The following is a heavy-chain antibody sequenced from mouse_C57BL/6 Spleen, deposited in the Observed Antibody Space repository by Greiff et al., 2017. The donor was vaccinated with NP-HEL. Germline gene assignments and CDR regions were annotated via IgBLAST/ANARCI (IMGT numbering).Heavy chain of an antibody. CDR2: IYPGDGDT. D-gene: IGHD1-1*01. Sequence: VQLQQSGPELVKPGASVKISCKASGYAFSSSWMNWVKQRPGKGLEWIGRIYPGDGDTNYNGKFKGKATLTADKSSSTAYMQLSSLTSEDSAVYFCARTSLYGSGGGFDYWGQGTTLTVSS. CDR3: ARTSLYGSGGGFDY. J-gene: IGHJ2*01. V-gene: IGHV1-82*01. CDR1: GYAFSSSW.